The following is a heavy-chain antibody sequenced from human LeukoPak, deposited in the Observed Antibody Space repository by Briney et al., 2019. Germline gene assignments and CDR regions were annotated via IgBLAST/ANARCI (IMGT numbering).Heavy chain of an antibody. V-gene: IGHV1-2*02. CDR3: ALEQGYCSGGSCYRWFDP. Sequence: PMASVKVSCKASGYTFTGYYMHWVRQAPGQGLEWMGWINPNSGGTNYAQKFQGRVTMTRGTSISTAYMELSRLRSDDTAVYYCALEQGYCSGGSCYRWFDPWGQGTLVTVSS. D-gene: IGHD2-15*01. J-gene: IGHJ5*02. CDR1: GYTFTGYY. CDR2: INPNSGGT.